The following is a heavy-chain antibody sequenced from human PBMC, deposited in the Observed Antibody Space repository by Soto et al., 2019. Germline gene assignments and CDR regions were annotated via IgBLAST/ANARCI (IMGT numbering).Heavy chain of an antibody. D-gene: IGHD5-18*01. V-gene: IGHV3-48*01. CDR2: ISGRGSPI. CDR3: ARVRGHSYGYVDY. J-gene: IGHJ4*02. Sequence: GSLRLCCAASGFTSFSYYSMNWVRQAPGKGLEWVSFISGRGSPIYYADSVRGRFNISRDNAKNSLSLEMNSLRVEDTAVYYCARVRGHSYGYVDYWGQGTLVTVSS. CDR1: GFTSFSYYS.